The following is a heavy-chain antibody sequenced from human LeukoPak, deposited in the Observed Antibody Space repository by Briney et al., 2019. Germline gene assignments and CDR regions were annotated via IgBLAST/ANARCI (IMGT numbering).Heavy chain of an antibody. D-gene: IGHD3-10*01. Sequence: PAGSLRLSCAASGFTFSSYGMHWVRQAPGKGLEWAAVIWYDGSNKYYADSVKGRFTISRDNSKNTLYLQMNGLRAEDTAVYYCARASPVYGSGSPYFDYWGQGTLVTVSS. V-gene: IGHV3-33*01. CDR3: ARASPVYGSGSPYFDY. CDR2: IWYDGSNK. CDR1: GFTFSSYG. J-gene: IGHJ4*02.